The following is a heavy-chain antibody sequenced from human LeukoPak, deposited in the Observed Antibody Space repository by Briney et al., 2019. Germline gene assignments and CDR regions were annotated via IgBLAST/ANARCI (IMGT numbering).Heavy chain of an antibody. J-gene: IGHJ4*02. CDR3: AKEGKTRNWNYYQAKPIY. D-gene: IGHD1-7*01. Sequence: GASVKVSCKASGGTFSSYAISWVRQAPGQGLEWMGGIIPIFGTANYAQKFQGRVTITADKSTSTAYMELSSLRSEDTAVYYCAKEGKTRNWNYYQAKPIYWGQGTLVTVSS. CDR1: GGTFSSYA. CDR2: IIPIFGTA. V-gene: IGHV1-69*06.